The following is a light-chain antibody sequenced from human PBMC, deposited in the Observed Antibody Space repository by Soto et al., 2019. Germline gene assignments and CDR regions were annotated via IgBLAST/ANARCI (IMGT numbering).Light chain of an antibody. Sequence: EIVMTQSPATLSVSPGERATLSCRASQGISIHLAWYQQKPGQAPRLLIYGASTRATGIPARFSGSGSGTEFTLTISSLQFEDFAVYYCQQYNDRPPLTFGGGTTVEIK. V-gene: IGKV3-15*01. CDR2: GAS. CDR3: QQYNDRPPLT. CDR1: QGISIH. J-gene: IGKJ4*01.